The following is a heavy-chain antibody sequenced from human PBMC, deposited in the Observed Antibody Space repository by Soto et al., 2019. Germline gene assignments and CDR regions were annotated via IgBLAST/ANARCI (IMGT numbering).Heavy chain of an antibody. V-gene: IGHV3-30*18. CDR2: ISDDGDKR. Sequence: GGSLRLSCVGSGFTFSNYGMHWVRQPPGKGLEWVARISDDGDKRYYADYVRGRLISSRDNSKETLYLQMNSLGPDDTAVYFCAKARVRIVGANSFDYWGQGT. CDR1: GFTFSNYG. J-gene: IGHJ4*02. CDR3: AKARVRIVGANSFDY. D-gene: IGHD1-26*01.